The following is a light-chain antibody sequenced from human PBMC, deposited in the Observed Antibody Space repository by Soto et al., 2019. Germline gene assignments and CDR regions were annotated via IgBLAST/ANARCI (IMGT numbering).Light chain of an antibody. V-gene: IGKV1-5*03. J-gene: IGKJ1*01. CDR1: QSISSW. CDR3: QQCNSYPPT. CDR2: KAS. Sequence: DIQMTQSPSTLSASVGDRVTITCRASQSISSWLAWYQQRPGKAPKVLIYKASNLQSGVPARFSGSGSGTDFTLTISSLQPDDFATYYCQQCNSYPPTFGQGTKVDIK.